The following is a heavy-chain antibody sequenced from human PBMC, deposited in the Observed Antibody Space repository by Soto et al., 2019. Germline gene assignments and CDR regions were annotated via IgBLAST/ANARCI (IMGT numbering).Heavy chain of an antibody. CDR3: ASAPHISVAIRSAFDI. V-gene: IGHV4-59*01. J-gene: IGHJ3*02. CDR1: GGSFNTYY. D-gene: IGHD6-19*01. CDR2: IYSSGST. Sequence: SETLSLTCSDSGGSFNTYYWSWFRQPPEKGLEWIGYIYSSGSTTYSPSLKSRVSISVDTSRKQFSLRLRSVTAADTAVYYCASAPHISVAIRSAFDIWGQGTMVTVSS.